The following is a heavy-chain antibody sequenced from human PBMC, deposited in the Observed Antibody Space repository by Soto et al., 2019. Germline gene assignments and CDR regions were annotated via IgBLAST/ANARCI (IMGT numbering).Heavy chain of an antibody. Sequence: QVQLQQWGAGLLKPSETLSLTCAVYGGSVSDPNYYWSWIRQPPGKGLEWIGEMSHSGGSHFNPSLKSRVTISVDTSTNQFSLKMSSVTAADTALYYCARVQRGTATTVVDAFDIWGPGTMVIVSS. CDR3: ARVQRGTATTVVDAFDI. D-gene: IGHD1-1*01. CDR1: GGSVSDPNYY. J-gene: IGHJ3*02. CDR2: MSHSGGS. V-gene: IGHV4-34*01.